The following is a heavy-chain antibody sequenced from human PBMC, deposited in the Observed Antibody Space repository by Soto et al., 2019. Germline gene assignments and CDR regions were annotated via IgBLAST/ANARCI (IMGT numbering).Heavy chain of an antibody. CDR2: ISYDGIDK. CDR1: GFTFSSFG. J-gene: IGHJ4*02. Sequence: QVQLVESGGGVVQPGRSLRLSCAASGFTFSSFGIHWVRQAPGKGLEWVAVISYDGIDKNYADSVKGRFTISRENSKNXVYLXMNSLRAEDTAVYYCAKDLREMATIRPDYWGXG. D-gene: IGHD5-12*01. V-gene: IGHV3-30*18. CDR3: AKDLREMATIRPDY.